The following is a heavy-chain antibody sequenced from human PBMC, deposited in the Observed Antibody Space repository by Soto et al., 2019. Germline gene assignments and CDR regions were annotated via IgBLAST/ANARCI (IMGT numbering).Heavy chain of an antibody. V-gene: IGHV3-30*18. CDR3: AKSPGGYYSFDI. J-gene: IGHJ3*02. CDR1: GFTFSSYG. D-gene: IGHD3-3*01. CDR2: ISYDGSNK. Sequence: QVQLVESGGGVVQPGRSLRLSCAASGFTFSSYGMHSVRQAPGKGLEWVAVISYDGSNKYYADSVKGRFTISRDNSKNTLYLQMNSLRAEDTAVYYCAKSPGGYYSFDIWGQGTMVTVSS.